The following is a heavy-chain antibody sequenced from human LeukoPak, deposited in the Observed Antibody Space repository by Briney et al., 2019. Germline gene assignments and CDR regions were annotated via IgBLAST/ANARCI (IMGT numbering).Heavy chain of an antibody. CDR2: TYLGDSDT. CDR3: ARRNPGFVP. CDR1: RYRFTSYW. J-gene: IGHJ5*02. V-gene: IGHV5-51*01. Sequence: GESLKISCKGSRYRFTSYWIGWVGPMPGKGLEWMGITYLGDSDTRYSPSFQGQVTISADHYLSTPSLTRLNLQASDPSMYYCARRNPGFVPWGQGTLVTVSS.